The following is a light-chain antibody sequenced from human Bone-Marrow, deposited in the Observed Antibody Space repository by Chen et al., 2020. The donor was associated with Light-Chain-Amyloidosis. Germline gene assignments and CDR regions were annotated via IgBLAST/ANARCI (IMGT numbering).Light chain of an antibody. CDR1: NSNIGINY. V-gene: IGLV1-51*02. Sequence: QSVLTQPPSVSAAPGQKVTTSCSGSNSNIGINYVSWYQQLPGTSPKLLIYENNQRPSEIPDRFSGSKSGTSATLGVAGLQTGDEADYYCATWDSSLTVWMFGGGTKLTVL. CDR2: ENN. CDR3: ATWDSSLTVWM. J-gene: IGLJ3*02.